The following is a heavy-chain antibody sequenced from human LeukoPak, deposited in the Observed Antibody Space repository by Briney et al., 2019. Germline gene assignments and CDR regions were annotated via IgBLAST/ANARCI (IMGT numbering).Heavy chain of an antibody. CDR2: IYHSGST. Sequence: PSGTLSLTCAVSGGSISSSNWWSWVRLPPGKGLEWIGEIYHSGSTNYNPSLKSRVTISVDKSKNQFSLKLSSVTAADTAVYYCARDHYYGSGSYYYYYGMDVWGQGTTVTVSS. CDR1: GGSISSSNW. J-gene: IGHJ6*02. D-gene: IGHD3-10*01. V-gene: IGHV4-4*02. CDR3: ARDHYYGSGSYYYYYGMDV.